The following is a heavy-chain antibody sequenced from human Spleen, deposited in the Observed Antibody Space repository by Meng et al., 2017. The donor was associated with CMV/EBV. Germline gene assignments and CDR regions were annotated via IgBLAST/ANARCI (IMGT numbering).Heavy chain of an antibody. CDR2: IIPIFSKA. D-gene: IGHD1-26*01. CDR1: GGTFTPYA. CDR3: ARHLVGPTYFDY. V-gene: IGHV1-69*05. J-gene: IGHJ4*02. Sequence: CKASGGTFTPYAITWVRQAPGQGLEWMGEIIPIFSKATYAQKFQGRVTITTDESTSTAYMELSSLTSDDTAVYYCARHLVGPTYFDYWGQGTLVTVSS.